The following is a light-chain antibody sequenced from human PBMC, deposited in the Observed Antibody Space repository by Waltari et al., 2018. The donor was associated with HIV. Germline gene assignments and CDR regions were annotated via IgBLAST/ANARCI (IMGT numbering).Light chain of an antibody. V-gene: IGLV2-11*01. J-gene: IGLJ1*01. CDR3: CSHAGNFIFA. CDR1: SSYVATF. CDR2: NVN. Sequence: QSALTQPHSVSGSPGQSLTISCTGTSSYVATFVSWYQQHPGKAPQVIIYNVNNRPPGVPDRFSGSKSGNTAFLTISGLQAEDEAEYHCCSHAGNFIFAFGTGTKVTVL.